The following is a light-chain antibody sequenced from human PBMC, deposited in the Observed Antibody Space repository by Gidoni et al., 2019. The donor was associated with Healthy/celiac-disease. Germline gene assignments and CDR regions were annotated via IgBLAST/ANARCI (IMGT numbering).Light chain of an antibody. CDR3: SSYTSSDVV. CDR2: EVS. Sequence: SGYGSPGQSITISCTGTSSDVGGYNYVSWYQQHPGKAPKLMIYEVSNRPSGVSNRFSGSKSGNTASLTISGLQAEDEADYYCSSYTSSDVVFGGGTKLTVL. J-gene: IGLJ2*01. V-gene: IGLV2-14*01. CDR1: SSDVGGYNY.